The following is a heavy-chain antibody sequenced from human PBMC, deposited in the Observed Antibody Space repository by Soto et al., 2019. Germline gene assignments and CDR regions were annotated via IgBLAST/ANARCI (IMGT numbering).Heavy chain of an antibody. V-gene: IGHV1-69*01. Sequence: QVQLVQSGAEVKKPGSSVKVSCKASGGTFSSYAISWVRQAPGQGLEWMGGIIPIFGTANYAHKFQGRVTITADESTSTAYMELSSLRSEDTAVYYCARGIVVVPAADLYGMDVWGQGTTVTVSS. CDR3: ARGIVVVPAADLYGMDV. D-gene: IGHD2-2*01. CDR1: GGTFSSYA. J-gene: IGHJ6*02. CDR2: IIPIFGTA.